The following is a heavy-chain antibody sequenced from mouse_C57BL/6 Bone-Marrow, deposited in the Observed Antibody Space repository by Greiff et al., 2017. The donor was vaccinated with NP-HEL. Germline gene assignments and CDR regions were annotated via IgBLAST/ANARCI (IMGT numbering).Heavy chain of an antibody. CDR1: GYTFTDYY. CDR2: INPNNGGT. D-gene: IGHD2-4*01. V-gene: IGHV1-26*01. J-gene: IGHJ4*01. CDR3: ARATYYDYDGAMDY. Sequence: EVMLVESGPELVKPGASVKISCKASGYTFTDYYVNWVKQSHGKSLAWIGDINPNNGGTSSNQKFKGKATLTVDKSSSTAYMELRSLTSEDSAVYYCARATYYDYDGAMDYWGQGTSVTVSS.